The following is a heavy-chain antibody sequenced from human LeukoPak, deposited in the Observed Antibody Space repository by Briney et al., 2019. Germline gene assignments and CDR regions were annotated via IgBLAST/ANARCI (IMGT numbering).Heavy chain of an antibody. CDR3: ARGPSYNWNNFDP. CDR2: IYYSGST. CDR1: GGSISSGGYY. J-gene: IGHJ5*02. Sequence: SQTLSLTCTVSGGSISSGGYYWSWIRQHPGKGLEWIGYIYYSGSTYYNPSLKSRVTISVDTSKNQFSLKLSSVTAADTAVYYYARGPSYNWNNFDPWGQGTLVTVSS. D-gene: IGHD1/OR15-1a*01. V-gene: IGHV4-31*03.